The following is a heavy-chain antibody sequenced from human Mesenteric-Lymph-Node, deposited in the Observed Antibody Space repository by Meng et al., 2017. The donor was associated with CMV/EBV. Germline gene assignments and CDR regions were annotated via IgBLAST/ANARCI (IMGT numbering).Heavy chain of an antibody. D-gene: IGHD2-2*01. J-gene: IGHJ6*02. Sequence: SETLSLTCTVSGGSISSSSYYWGWIRQPPGKGLEWIGSIYYSGSTYYNPSLKSRVTISVDTSKNQFSLKLSSVTAADTAVYYCARGGPNRFYLPAAVYNGMDVWGQGTTVTVSS. V-gene: IGHV4-39*01. CDR3: ARGGPNRFYLPAAVYNGMDV. CDR1: GGSISSSSYY. CDR2: IYYSGST.